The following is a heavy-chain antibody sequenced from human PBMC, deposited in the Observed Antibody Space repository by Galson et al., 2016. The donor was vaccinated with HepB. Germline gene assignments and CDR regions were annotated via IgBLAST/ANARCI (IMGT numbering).Heavy chain of an antibody. Sequence: SETLSLTCTVSGGSISSSSYYWGWIRQPPGQGLEWIGSIHYRGSAHATPSLKSRVTISVDTSQHQFPLKLSSVTAADTAVYYCARLSALGLFGYGLDVWGRGATVTVSS. CDR1: GGSISSSSYY. V-gene: IGHV4-39*01. CDR2: IHYRGSA. CDR3: ARLSALGLFGYGLDV. D-gene: IGHD3-3*01. J-gene: IGHJ6*02.